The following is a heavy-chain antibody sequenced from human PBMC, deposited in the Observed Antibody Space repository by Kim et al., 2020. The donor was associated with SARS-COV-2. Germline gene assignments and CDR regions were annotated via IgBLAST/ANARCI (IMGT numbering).Heavy chain of an antibody. Sequence: GGSLRLSCAASGFTFSSHAMCWVRQAPGKGLDWVSCISGSGEQTFYADSVKGRSTISRDNSKNTLHMEVISLRAEDTALYYCARRGPMQWGDFDIWGQGTMVTVSS. V-gene: IGHV3-23*01. CDR1: GFTFSSHA. D-gene: IGHD6-19*01. CDR2: ISGSGEQT. J-gene: IGHJ3*02. CDR3: ARRGPMQWGDFDI.